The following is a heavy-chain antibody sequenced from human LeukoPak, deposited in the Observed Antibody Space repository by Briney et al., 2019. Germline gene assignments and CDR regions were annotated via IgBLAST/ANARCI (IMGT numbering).Heavy chain of an antibody. J-gene: IGHJ4*02. D-gene: IGHD6-19*01. Sequence: PGGSLRLSCAASGFTFSSYTMHWLRQAPGKGLEWVAFFSYDGSDSSYADSVKGRFTISRDNSKNTLYLQMNSLRAEDTAVYYCARGKGWSDYWGQGTLVAVSS. CDR3: ARGKGWSDY. CDR1: GFTFSSYT. V-gene: IGHV3-30*04. CDR2: FSYDGSDS.